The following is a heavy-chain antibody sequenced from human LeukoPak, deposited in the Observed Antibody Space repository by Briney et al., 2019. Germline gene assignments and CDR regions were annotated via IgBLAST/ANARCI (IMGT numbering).Heavy chain of an antibody. CDR1: GGSISSSSYY. Sequence: PSETLSLTCTVSGGSISSSSYYWGWIRQPPGKGLEWIGSIYYSGSTYYNPSLKSRVTISVDTSKNQFSLKLSSVTAADTAVYYCATTAAAGTLDYWGQGTLVTVSS. J-gene: IGHJ4*02. CDR2: IYYSGST. CDR3: ATTAAAGTLDY. V-gene: IGHV4-39*01. D-gene: IGHD6-13*01.